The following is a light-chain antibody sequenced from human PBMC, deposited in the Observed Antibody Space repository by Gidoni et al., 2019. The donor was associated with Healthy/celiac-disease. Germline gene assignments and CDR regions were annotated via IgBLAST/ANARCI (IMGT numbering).Light chain of an antibody. CDR3: SSYTSSSTVYV. CDR1: SSDVGGYNY. CDR2: EVG. V-gene: IGLV2-14*01. Sequence: QSALTQPASVSGSPGPSITISCTGTSSDVGGYNYVSWYQQHPGKAPKLMIYEVGNRPSGVSNRFSGSKSGNTASLTISGLQAEDEADYYCSSYTSSSTVYVFGTGTKVTVL. J-gene: IGLJ1*01.